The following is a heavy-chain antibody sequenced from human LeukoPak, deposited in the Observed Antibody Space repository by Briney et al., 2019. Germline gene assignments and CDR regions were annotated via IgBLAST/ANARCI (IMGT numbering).Heavy chain of an antibody. CDR3: ARSKRLWFGELDAIDY. V-gene: IGHV4-59*01. J-gene: IGHJ4*02. CDR2: IYYSGST. D-gene: IGHD3-10*01. CDR1: GGSISSYY. Sequence: SSETLSLTCTVSGGSISSYYWSWIRQPPGKGLEWIGYIYYSGSTNYNPSLKSRVTISVDTSKNQFSLKLSSVTAADTAVYYCARSKRLWFGELDAIDYWGQGTLVTVSS.